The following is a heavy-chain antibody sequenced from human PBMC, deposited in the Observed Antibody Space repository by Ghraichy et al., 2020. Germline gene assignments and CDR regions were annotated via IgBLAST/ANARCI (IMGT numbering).Heavy chain of an antibody. J-gene: IGHJ4*02. Sequence: LSLTCAASGFTFSSYGMHWVRQAPGQGLEWVAVISYGGSNKYYADSVQGRFSISRDNSKNTLYLQMNSLRAEDTAVYYCAKDFFPYDSRGIDYWGQGTLVTVSS. CDR1: GFTFSSYG. CDR2: ISYGGSNK. D-gene: IGHD3-22*01. V-gene: IGHV3-30*18. CDR3: AKDFFPYDSRGIDY.